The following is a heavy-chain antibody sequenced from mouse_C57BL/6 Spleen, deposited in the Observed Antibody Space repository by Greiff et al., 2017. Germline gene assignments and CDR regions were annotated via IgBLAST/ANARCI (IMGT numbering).Heavy chain of an antibody. CDR1: GYTFTSYW. D-gene: IGHD1-2*01. CDR2: INPSNGGT. CDR3: AYQGDTAWYFDG. J-gene: IGHJ1*03. Sequence: VQLQQSGTELVKPGASVKLSCKASGYTFTSYWMHWVKQRPGQGLEWIGNINPSNGGTNYNEKFKSKATLTVDKSSNTAYMQLSSLTSEDSAVCYRAYQGDTAWYFDGWGTGTTVTVAS. V-gene: IGHV1-53*01.